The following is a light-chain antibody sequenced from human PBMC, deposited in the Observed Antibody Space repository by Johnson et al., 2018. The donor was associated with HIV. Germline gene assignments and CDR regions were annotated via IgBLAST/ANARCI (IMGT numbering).Light chain of an antibody. CDR3: GTWDSSQSAGV. V-gene: IGLV1-51*02. J-gene: IGLJ1*01. CDR2: ENN. CDR1: SSNVGNNY. Sequence: QSVLTQPPSVSAAPGQKVTIYCSGSSSNVGNNYVSWYQQLPGTAPKLLIYENNKRPSGIPDRLSGSKSGTLATLGITGLQTGDEADYYCGTWDSSQSAGVFGTVTKVTVL.